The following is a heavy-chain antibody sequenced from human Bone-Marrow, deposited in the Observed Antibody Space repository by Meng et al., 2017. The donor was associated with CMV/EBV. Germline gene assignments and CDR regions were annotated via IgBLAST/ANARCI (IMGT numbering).Heavy chain of an antibody. V-gene: IGHV3-30*02. CDR2: IRFDGTNK. D-gene: IGHD6-13*01. CDR1: GFTFSSYA. CDR3: AAAYSSSWPPGD. Sequence: GESLKISCAASGFTFSSYAMHWVRQAPGKGLEWVANIRFDGTNKYHADSVKGRFTISRDNSKNTVYLQMNSLRAEDTAVYYCAAAYSSSWPPGDWGQGTLVTVSS. J-gene: IGHJ4*02.